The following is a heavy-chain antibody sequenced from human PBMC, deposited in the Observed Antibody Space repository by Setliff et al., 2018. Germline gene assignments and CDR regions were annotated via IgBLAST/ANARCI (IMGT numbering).Heavy chain of an antibody. J-gene: IGHJ3*02. V-gene: IGHV4-39*01. Sequence: LSLTCTVSGGSISSSSYYWGWIRQPPGKGLEWIGSIYYSGSTYYNPSLKSRVTISVDTSKNQFSLKLSSVTAADTAVYYCASRGKQGVLWFGESLGAFDIWGQGTMVTISS. CDR1: GGSISSSSYY. CDR2: IYYSGST. D-gene: IGHD3-10*01. CDR3: ASRGKQGVLWFGESLGAFDI.